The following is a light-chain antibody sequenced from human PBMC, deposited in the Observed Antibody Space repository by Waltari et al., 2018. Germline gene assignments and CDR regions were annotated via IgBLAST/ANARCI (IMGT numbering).Light chain of an antibody. V-gene: IGKV1-9*01. Sequence: DIQLTQSPSFLSTFVGARVTITCRASQGISTYLAWYQQKPGKAPKLLIYGASTLRSGVPSRFSGSGSGTEFTLTISSLQPEDFATYYCQQLNAYPPYSFGQRTKLEIK. J-gene: IGKJ2*03. CDR3: QQLNAYPPYS. CDR1: QGISTY. CDR2: GAS.